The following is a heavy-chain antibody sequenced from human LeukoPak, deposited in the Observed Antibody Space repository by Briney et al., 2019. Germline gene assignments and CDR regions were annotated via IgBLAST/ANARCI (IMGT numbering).Heavy chain of an antibody. D-gene: IGHD4-23*01. CDR2: INPRSGGT. CDR3: ARRYNYGGNYEYFDP. Sequence: ALVKVSCKASGYSFIGYYMHWVRQAPGQGLKWMGWINPRSGGTDFAQKFQGRVTMTSDTSISTAYMELSSLRSDDTAVYYCARRYNYGGNYEYFDPWGQGTLVTVSS. V-gene: IGHV1-2*02. J-gene: IGHJ5*02. CDR1: GYSFIGYY.